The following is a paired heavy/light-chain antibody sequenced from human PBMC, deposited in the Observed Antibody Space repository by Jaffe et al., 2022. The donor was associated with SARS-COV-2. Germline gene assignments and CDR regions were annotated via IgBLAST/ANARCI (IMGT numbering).Light chain of an antibody. V-gene: IGKV1-39*01. J-gene: IGKJ1*01. CDR2: ATS. Sequence: DIQMTQSPSSLSASVGDRVNITCRASQTIGRYLNWYQQKPGKAPKLLIYATSSLQSGVPSRFSGSGSGTDFTLSISSLQSEDFATYYCQRSYANLWTFGPGTKVEI. CDR3: QRSYANLWT. CDR1: QTIGRY.
Heavy chain of an antibody. CDR2: ISGSGGST. CDR1: GFTFSTYA. Sequence: EVQLLESGGNSVQPGGSLRLSCAASGFTFSTYAMIWVRQAPGRGLEWVSTISGSGGSTFYADSVKGRFTISRDNSNNTLYLQMNSLRAEDTAVYFCAKDHGCSGGSCYFLIAYYYGMDVWGQGTTVTVSS. J-gene: IGHJ6*02. V-gene: IGHV3-23*01. D-gene: IGHD2-15*01. CDR3: AKDHGCSGGSCYFLIAYYYGMDV.